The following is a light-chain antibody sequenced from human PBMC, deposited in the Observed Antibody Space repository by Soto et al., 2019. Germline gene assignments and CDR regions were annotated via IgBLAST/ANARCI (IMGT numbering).Light chain of an antibody. CDR2: GAS. J-gene: IGKJ1*01. CDR1: QSVSSN. V-gene: IGKV3-15*01. Sequence: EIVMTQSPATLSVSPGERATLSCRASQSVSSNLAWYQQKPGQVPRLIMYGASTRATGIPDRFSGSGSGTEFTLTISSLQSEDFAVYYCQQHNNWPPWTFGQGTKVEIK. CDR3: QQHNNWPPWT.